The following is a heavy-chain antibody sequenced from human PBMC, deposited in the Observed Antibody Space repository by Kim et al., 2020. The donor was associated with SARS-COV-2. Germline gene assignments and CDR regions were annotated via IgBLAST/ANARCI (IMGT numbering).Heavy chain of an antibody. Sequence: GGSLRLSCAASGFTFSSYCMSWVRQAPGKGLEWVANIKQDGSEKYYVDSVKGRFTISRDNSKNSLYLQMNSLRAEDTAVYYCARDQKCSVGSCYYDGMDAWGPGTTVTVSS. V-gene: IGHV3-7*03. CDR2: IKQDGSEK. CDR3: ARDQKCSVGSCYYDGMDA. J-gene: IGHJ6*02. CDR1: GFTFSSYC. D-gene: IGHD2-15*01.